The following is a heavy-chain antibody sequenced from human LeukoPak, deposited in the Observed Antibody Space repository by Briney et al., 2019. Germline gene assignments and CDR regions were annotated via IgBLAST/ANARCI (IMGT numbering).Heavy chain of an antibody. CDR2: INPKSGAT. V-gene: IGHV1-2*02. D-gene: IGHD1-26*01. CDR3: VPERGSYWEYFDY. J-gene: IGHJ4*02. CDR1: GYTFTGYY. Sequence: AAVTVSCKTFGYTFTGYYMHWVRQAPGQGLEWMGWINPKSGATDCAQKFQGRVTMTRDTSISTAYMELSRLRPDDTAVYYCVPERGSYWEYFDYWGQGTLVTVSS.